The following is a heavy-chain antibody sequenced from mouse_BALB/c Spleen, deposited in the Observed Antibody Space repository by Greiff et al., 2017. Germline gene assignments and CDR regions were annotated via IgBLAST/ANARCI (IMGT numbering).Heavy chain of an antibody. CDR1: GFTFSSFG. CDR2: ISSGSSTI. V-gene: IGHV5-17*02. J-gene: IGHJ4*01. Sequence: EVQGVESGGGLVQPGGSRKLSCAASGFTFSSFGMHWVRQAPEKGLEWVAYISSGSSTIYYADTVKGRFTISRDNPKNTLFLQMTSLRSEDTAMYYCARGDGYYGGYAMDYWGQGTSVTVSS. CDR3: ARGDGYYGGYAMDY. D-gene: IGHD2-3*01.